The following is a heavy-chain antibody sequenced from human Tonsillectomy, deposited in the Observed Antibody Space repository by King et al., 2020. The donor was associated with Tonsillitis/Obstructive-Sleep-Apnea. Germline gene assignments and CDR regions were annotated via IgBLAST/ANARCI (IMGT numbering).Heavy chain of an antibody. CDR3: AWPYYDDNSGFDY. J-gene: IGHJ4*02. CDR1: GVSISSSTYY. Sequence: LQLQESGPGLVKPSETLSLTCAVSGVSISSSTYYWGWIRQPPGKGLEWIGSIYYSGSTHYNPSLKSQVTISVDTSKNQVSLKLSAVTAADTAVDYCAWPYYDDNSGFDYWGQGTLVTVSS. CDR2: IYYSGST. V-gene: IGHV4-39*01. D-gene: IGHD3-22*01.